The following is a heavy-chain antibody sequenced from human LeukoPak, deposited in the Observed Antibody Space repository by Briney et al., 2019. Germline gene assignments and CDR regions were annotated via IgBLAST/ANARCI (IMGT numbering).Heavy chain of an antibody. CDR1: GGSFSGYY. J-gene: IGHJ5*02. D-gene: IGHD2-2*01. CDR2: INHSGST. V-gene: IGHV4-34*01. CDR3: ARGGYCSSTSCYTNWFDP. Sequence: SETLSLTCAVYGGSFSGYYWSWIRQPPGKGLEWIGEINHSGSTNYNPSLKSRVTISVDTSKNQFSLKLSSVTAADTAVYYCARGGYCSSTSCYTNWFDPWGQGTLVTVTS.